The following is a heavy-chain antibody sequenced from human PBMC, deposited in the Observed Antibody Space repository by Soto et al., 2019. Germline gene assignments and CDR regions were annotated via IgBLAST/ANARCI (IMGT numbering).Heavy chain of an antibody. D-gene: IGHD6-19*01. J-gene: IGHJ4*02. CDR3: SRGGAYGGWLY. CDR2: INHSGGT. Sequence: SETLSLTCAVYGGSFSGNYWSWIRQPPGKGLEWIGEINHSGGTNYNPSLKSRVAISKDTSKNQFSLKLSSVTAADTAVYYCSRGGAYGGWLYWGQGTLVTRLL. CDR1: GGSFSGNY. V-gene: IGHV4-34*01.